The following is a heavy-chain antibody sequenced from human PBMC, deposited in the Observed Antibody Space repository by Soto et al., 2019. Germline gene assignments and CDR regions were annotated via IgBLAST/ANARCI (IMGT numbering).Heavy chain of an antibody. CDR1: GGTFSSYS. CDR2: IIHIFGTA. CDR3: AIEYSSSPPYYPIGY. J-gene: IGHJ4*02. V-gene: IGHV1-69*01. Sequence: QVQLVQSGAEVKKPGSSVKVSCKASGGTFSSYSISWVRQAPGQGLEWMGGIIHIFGTANYAQKFQGRVTITADESTSTAYMELSSLRSEDTAVYYCAIEYSSSPPYYPIGYWGQGTLVTVSS. D-gene: IGHD6-6*01.